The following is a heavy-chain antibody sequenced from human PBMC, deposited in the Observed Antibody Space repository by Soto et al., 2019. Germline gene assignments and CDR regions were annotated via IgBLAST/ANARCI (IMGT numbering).Heavy chain of an antibody. Sequence: ASETLSLTCTVSGGSISSSYWSWIRQPPGKGLEWIAYIHYSGTTNYNPSLKSRVTISGDTSKNQVSLKLASVTAADTAVYYCARHSTYYGMDVWGQGNTVTV. D-gene: IGHD1-1*01. V-gene: IGHV4-59*01. CDR1: GGSISSSY. CDR2: IHYSGTT. J-gene: IGHJ6*02. CDR3: ARHSTYYGMDV.